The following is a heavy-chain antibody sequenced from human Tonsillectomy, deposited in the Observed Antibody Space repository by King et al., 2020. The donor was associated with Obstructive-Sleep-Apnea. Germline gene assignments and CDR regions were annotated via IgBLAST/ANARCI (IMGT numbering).Heavy chain of an antibody. J-gene: IGHJ6*02. CDR3: ARDEQYWRFGALYYYGMDV. CDR1: GFSFSTYA. V-gene: IGHV3-30-3*01. CDR2: ISYDGSNE. Sequence: VQLVESGGGAVQPGRSLRLSCAASGFSFSTYAMHWVRQAPGKGLEWVAVISYDGSNEYCADSVKGRFTISRDISKNTLYLQMNSMRAEDTAVYYCARDEQYWRFGALYYYGMDVWGQGTTVTVS. D-gene: IGHD3-10*01.